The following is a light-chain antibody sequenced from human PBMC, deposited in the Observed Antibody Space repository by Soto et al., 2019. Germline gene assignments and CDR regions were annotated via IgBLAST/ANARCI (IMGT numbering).Light chain of an antibody. J-gene: IGKJ4*01. CDR3: QQFDSLPLT. Sequence: DIQMTQSPSSLSASVGDRVTITCQASQDISTHLTWSQQKPGKAPKLLIYDVSILETGVPSRFSGSGSGTHFTFSISSLQPEDIATYYCQQFDSLPLTFGGGTKVDIK. CDR1: QDISTH. V-gene: IGKV1-33*01. CDR2: DVS.